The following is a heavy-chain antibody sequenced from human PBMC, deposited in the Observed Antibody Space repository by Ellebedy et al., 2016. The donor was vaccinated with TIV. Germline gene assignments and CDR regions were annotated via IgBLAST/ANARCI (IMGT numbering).Heavy chain of an antibody. CDR1: GFPFSTAW. CDR2: IKKDGSEE. J-gene: IGHJ4*02. D-gene: IGHD2-2*01. V-gene: IGHV3-7*03. Sequence: PGGSLRLSCEASGFPFSTAWMTWIRQAPGKGLEWVANIKKDGSEEYYLDSVKGRFTISRDNTKRSLFLQMNSLRAEDTALYYCARGFMPDYWGQGTLVTVSS. CDR3: ARGFMPDY.